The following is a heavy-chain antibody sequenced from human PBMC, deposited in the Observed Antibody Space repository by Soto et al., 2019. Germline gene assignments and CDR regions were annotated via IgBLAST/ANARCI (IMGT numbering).Heavy chain of an antibody. CDR1: GFSFNTRGVG. D-gene: IGHD6-19*01. CDR3: APLVPGPLSFAY. CDR2: TYWDADR. V-gene: IGHV2-5*02. J-gene: IGHJ1*01. Sequence: QITLKESGPTLVKPTQPLALNCTFSGFSFNTRGVGVAWIRQPPGKALEWLAVTYWDADRRYRPSLTDRLTITKDISTNHVVLTMTNMDPVDTGTYYCAPLVPGPLSFAYWGHGALVTVSS.